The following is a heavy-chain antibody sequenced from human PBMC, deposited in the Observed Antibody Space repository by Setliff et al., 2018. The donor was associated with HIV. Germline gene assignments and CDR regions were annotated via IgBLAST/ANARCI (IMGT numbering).Heavy chain of an antibody. Sequence: LSLTCNVSDDSFSTNYWSWVRQPPGKGLEWIGYIYASGSTNYNPSLKSRVTMSVDTSKNQFSLKLSSATAADTAVYYCARHSPSDYWGQGTLVTVSP. CDR3: ARHSPSDY. V-gene: IGHV4-4*09. CDR2: IYASGST. CDR1: DDSFSTNY. J-gene: IGHJ4*02.